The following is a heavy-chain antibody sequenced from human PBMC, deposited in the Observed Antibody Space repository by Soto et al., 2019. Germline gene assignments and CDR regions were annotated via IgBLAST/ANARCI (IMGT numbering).Heavy chain of an antibody. CDR1: GSTVTNYW. Sequence: GEAVKSSCEGSGSTVTNYWSGWVRQMPGKGLEWMGIIYPGDSDTKYNPSFQGQVTISADKSITTTYLRWTSLKASDTAIYYCAASIFYYGMDVWRHGTTVTVS. J-gene: IGHJ6*02. CDR3: AASIFYYGMDV. V-gene: IGHV5-51*01. CDR2: IYPGDSDT.